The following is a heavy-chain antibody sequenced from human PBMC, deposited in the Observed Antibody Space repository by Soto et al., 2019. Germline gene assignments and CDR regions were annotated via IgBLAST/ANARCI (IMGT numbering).Heavy chain of an antibody. CDR2: ISAYNGNT. V-gene: IGHV1-18*01. D-gene: IGHD3-9*01. CDR3: ARVAVDYDILTGSHRPYYFDY. Sequence: QVQLVQSGAEVKKPGASVKFSCKASGYTFTSYGITWVRQAPGQGLAWMGWISAYNGNTNYAQKLQGRVTMTTDTSTSTAYMELRSLRSDDTAVYYCARVAVDYDILTGSHRPYYFDYWGQGTLVTVSS. J-gene: IGHJ4*02. CDR1: GYTFTSYG.